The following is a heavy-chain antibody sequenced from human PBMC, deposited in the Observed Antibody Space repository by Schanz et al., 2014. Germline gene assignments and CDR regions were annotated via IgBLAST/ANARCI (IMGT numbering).Heavy chain of an antibody. CDR1: GFTFSTYS. V-gene: IGHV3-72*01. J-gene: IGHJ4*02. CDR3: ARRNFYDKSAAFDY. D-gene: IGHD3-9*01. CDR2: SRNKGHSYTS. Sequence: EVQLVESGGGLVQPGGSLKLSCAASGFTFSTYSMNWVRQAPGKGLEWVGHSRNKGHSYTSEYAASVKGRFTISRDESESSLYLQMDSLKTDDTAVYYCARRNFYDKSAAFDYWGQGSLVTVSS.